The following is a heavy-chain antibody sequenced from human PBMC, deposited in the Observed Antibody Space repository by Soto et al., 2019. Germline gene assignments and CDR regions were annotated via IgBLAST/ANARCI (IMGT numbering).Heavy chain of an antibody. CDR2: ISYDGSNK. D-gene: IGHD4-17*01. CDR3: ASPPHQTTVVTPHSYFDY. J-gene: IGHJ4*02. CDR1: GFTFSSYA. Sequence: LRLSCAASGFTFSSYAMHWVRQAPGKGLEWVAVISYDGSNKYYADSVKGRFTISRDNSKNTLYLQMNSLRAEDTAVYYCASPPHQTTVVTPHSYFDYWGQGTLVTVSS. V-gene: IGHV3-30-3*01.